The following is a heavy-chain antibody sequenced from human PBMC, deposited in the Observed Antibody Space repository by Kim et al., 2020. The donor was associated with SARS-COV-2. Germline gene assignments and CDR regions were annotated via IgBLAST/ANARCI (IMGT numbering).Heavy chain of an antibody. CDR1: GYTFTSYG. J-gene: IGHJ1*01. CDR3: ARDVVGATGSGY. D-gene: IGHD2-15*01. Sequence: ASVKVSCKASGYTFTSYGISWVRQAPGQGLEWMGWISAYTGNTNYAQKLPGRVTMTLDTSTSTAYLEMRSLRSEDTAVYYCARDVVGATGSGYWGQGTLVTVSS. CDR2: ISAYTGNT. V-gene: IGHV1-18*01.